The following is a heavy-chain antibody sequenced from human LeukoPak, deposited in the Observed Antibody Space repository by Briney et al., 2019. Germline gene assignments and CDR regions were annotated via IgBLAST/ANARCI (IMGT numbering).Heavy chain of an antibody. V-gene: IGHV1-18*01. CDR1: GYTFTSYG. CDR3: ARATPRAAAGGYDH. D-gene: IGHD6-13*01. J-gene: IGHJ5*02. CDR2: ISANNGDT. Sequence: GASVKVSCKASGYTFTSYGITWVRQAPGQGLQWMGWISANNGDTNYAQNVQGRITLTTHTSTTTAHMELRSLRSDDTAVYYCARATPRAAAGGYDHWGQGTRVTVSS.